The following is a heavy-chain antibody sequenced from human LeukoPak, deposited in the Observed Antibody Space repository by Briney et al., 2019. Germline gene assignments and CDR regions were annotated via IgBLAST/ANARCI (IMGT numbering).Heavy chain of an antibody. Sequence: SETLSLTCAVYGGSFSGYYWSWIRQPPGKGLEWIGEINHSGSTYYNPSLKSRVTISVDTSKNQFSLKLSSVTAADTAVYYCARRHGSGWYGFLGYYFDYWGQGTLVTVSS. D-gene: IGHD6-19*01. CDR2: INHSGST. CDR3: ARRHGSGWYGFLGYYFDY. V-gene: IGHV4-34*01. CDR1: GGSFSGYY. J-gene: IGHJ4*02.